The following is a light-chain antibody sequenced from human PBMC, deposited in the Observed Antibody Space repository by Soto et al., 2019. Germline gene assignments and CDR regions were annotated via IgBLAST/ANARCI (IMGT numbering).Light chain of an antibody. J-gene: IGKJ2*01. CDR1: QSVRSN. CDR3: QQYNNWPPA. Sequence: ETVMTQTPATLSVSPGERATLSCRASQSVRSNLAWYQQIPGQAPRLLMYGASTRATGIPARFSGSGSGTEFTLTISSLQSKDFAVYYCQQYNNWPPAFGKGTKLEIK. CDR2: GAS. V-gene: IGKV3-15*01.